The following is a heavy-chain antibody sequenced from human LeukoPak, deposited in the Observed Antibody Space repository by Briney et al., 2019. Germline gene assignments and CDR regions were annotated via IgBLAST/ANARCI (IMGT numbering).Heavy chain of an antibody. CDR3: AKAIARGADY. CDR1: GFSFRDYD. D-gene: IGHD3-10*01. Sequence: PGGSLRLFCVASGFSFRDYDMHWVRQPPGKGLEEVAFIRYDGRTSYYAESVKGRFTISRDNSKNTLYLQIDSLRPEGTAVYYCAKAIARGADYWGQGTLVTVSS. V-gene: IGHV3-30*02. J-gene: IGHJ4*02. CDR2: IRYDGRTS.